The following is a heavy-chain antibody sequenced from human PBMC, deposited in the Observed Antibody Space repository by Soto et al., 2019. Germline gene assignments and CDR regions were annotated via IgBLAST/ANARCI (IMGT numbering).Heavy chain of an antibody. CDR1: GYSFTSYW. Sequence: PGESLKISCKGSGYSFTSYWIGWVRQMPGKGLELMGIIYPGDSDTRYSPSFQGQVTISADKSINTAYLQWSSLKASDTAMYYCARDSCSGTTCYEFDYWGQGTQVTVSS. J-gene: IGHJ4*02. CDR3: ARDSCSGTTCYEFDY. V-gene: IGHV5-51*01. D-gene: IGHD2-2*01. CDR2: IYPGDSDT.